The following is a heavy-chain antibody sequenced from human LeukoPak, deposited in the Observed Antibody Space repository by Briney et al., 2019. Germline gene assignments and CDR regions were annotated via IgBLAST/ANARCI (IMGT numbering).Heavy chain of an antibody. D-gene: IGHD3-22*01. CDR3: ARAKLYYYDSSGYYSGFDY. CDR2: ISSSGNTI. Sequence: PGGSLRLSCAASAFTFSSYEMNWVRQAPGKGLEWVSYISSSGNTIYYADSVKGRFTISRDNAKNSLYLQMNSLRAEDTAVYYCARAKLYYYDSSGYYSGFDYWGQGTLVTVSS. V-gene: IGHV3-48*03. J-gene: IGHJ4*02. CDR1: AFTFSSYE.